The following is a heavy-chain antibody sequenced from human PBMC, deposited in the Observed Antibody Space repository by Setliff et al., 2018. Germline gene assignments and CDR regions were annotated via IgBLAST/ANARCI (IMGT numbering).Heavy chain of an antibody. CDR1: GGSFSDYY. CDR2: INHSGST. Sequence: PSETLSLTCGASGGSFSDYYWSWIRQTPGKGLEWIGEINHSGSTKCNPSLKSRVTLSVDTPKNQFSLELTSVTAADAAVYYCARVDYDFWRGYLDVWGKGTTVTVSS. V-gene: IGHV4-34*01. J-gene: IGHJ6*03. CDR3: ARVDYDFWRGYLDV. D-gene: IGHD3-3*01.